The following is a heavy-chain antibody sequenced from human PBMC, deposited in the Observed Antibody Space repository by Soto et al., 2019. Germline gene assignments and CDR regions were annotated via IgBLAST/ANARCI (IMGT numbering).Heavy chain of an antibody. CDR1: GYTFSAYD. V-gene: IGHV1-18*01. Sequence: ASVKVSCKTSGYTFSAYDIYWVRQAPGQGLEWMGWIRAYNGDTNYAQKFQTRVTMTTDKSTDTAYMDLRSLRSDDTAVYYCARGGDVNYYHGMDVWGQGTTVTVSS. CDR3: ARGGDVNYYHGMDV. CDR2: IRAYNGDT. J-gene: IGHJ6*02. D-gene: IGHD5-12*01.